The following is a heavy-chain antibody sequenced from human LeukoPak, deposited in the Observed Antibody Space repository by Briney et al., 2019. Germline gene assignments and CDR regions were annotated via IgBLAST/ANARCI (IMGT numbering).Heavy chain of an antibody. V-gene: IGHV3-53*01. Sequence: GGSVRLSCAASGFTVSSNYMSWVRQAPGKGLEWVSVICSGGSTYYADSVKGRFTISRDNSKNTLYLQMNSLRAEDTAVYYCARGGDTAMVTKDYYYGMDVWGQGTTVTVSS. D-gene: IGHD5-18*01. CDR2: ICSGGST. CDR3: ARGGDTAMVTKDYYYGMDV. CDR1: GFTVSSNY. J-gene: IGHJ6*02.